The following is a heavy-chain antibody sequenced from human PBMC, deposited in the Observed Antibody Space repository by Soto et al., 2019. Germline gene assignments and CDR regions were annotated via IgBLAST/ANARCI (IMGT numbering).Heavy chain of an antibody. CDR1: GGSISSGGYS. Sequence: QLQLQESDSGLVKPSQTLSLTCAVSGGSISSGGYSWSWIRQSPGKGLEWIGHIYYSGSTYYNPSLKSRVTISVDRSKNQFSLKLSSVTAADTAVYYCVRGGLNWFDPWGQGTLVTVSS. J-gene: IGHJ5*02. V-gene: IGHV4-30-2*06. CDR2: IYYSGST. CDR3: VRGGLNWFDP.